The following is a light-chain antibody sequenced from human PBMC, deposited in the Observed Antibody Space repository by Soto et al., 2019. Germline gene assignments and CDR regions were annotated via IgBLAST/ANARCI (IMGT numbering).Light chain of an antibody. CDR1: SGHSSYI. CDR2: LEGSGSY. J-gene: IGLJ2*01. V-gene: IGLV4-60*03. Sequence: QAVVTQSSSASASLGSSVKLTCTLSSGHSSYIIAWHQQQPGKAPRYLMTLEGSGSYNKGSGVPDRFSGSSSGADRYLTISNLQSEDEADYYCETWDSNSVVFGGGTKVTVL. CDR3: ETWDSNSVV.